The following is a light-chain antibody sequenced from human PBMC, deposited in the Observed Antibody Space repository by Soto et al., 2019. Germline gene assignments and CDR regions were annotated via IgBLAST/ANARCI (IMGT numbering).Light chain of an antibody. CDR3: SSYTTTTTYV. CDR1: SSDVGGYNY. Sequence: QSVLTQPASVSGSPGQSITISCTGTSSDVGGYNYVSWYQQHPGKAPKLMIYEVTHRPSGVSNRFSGSKSGNTASLTISGLQAEDEADYYSSSYTTTTTYVFRTGTKVTVL. CDR2: EVT. J-gene: IGLJ1*01. V-gene: IGLV2-14*01.